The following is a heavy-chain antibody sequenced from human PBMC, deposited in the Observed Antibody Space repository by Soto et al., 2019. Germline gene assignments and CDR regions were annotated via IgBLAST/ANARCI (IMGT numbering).Heavy chain of an antibody. CDR2: ISWNSGSI. D-gene: IGHD2-15*01. Sequence: GGSLRLSCAASGFTFDGYAMHWVRQAPGKGLEWVSGISWNSGSIGYADSVKGRFTISRDNAKNSLYLQMNSLRAEDTALYYCAKEDIVTYYMDVWGKGTTVTVSS. V-gene: IGHV3-9*01. CDR1: GFTFDGYA. J-gene: IGHJ6*03. CDR3: AKEDIVTYYMDV.